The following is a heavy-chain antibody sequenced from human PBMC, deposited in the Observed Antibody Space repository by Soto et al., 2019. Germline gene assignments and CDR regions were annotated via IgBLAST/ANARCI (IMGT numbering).Heavy chain of an antibody. V-gene: IGHV3-23*01. J-gene: IGHJ4*02. CDR1: GFTFSSYA. CDR3: ANEEGYSSSWGLYDY. D-gene: IGHD6-13*01. Sequence: EVQLLESGGGLVQPGGSLRLSCAASGFTFSSYAMSWVRQAPGKGLEWVAAISGSGGSTYYADSVKGRFTISRDNSKNTLYLQMNSLRAEDTAVYYCANEEGYSSSWGLYDYWGQGTLVTVSS. CDR2: ISGSGGST.